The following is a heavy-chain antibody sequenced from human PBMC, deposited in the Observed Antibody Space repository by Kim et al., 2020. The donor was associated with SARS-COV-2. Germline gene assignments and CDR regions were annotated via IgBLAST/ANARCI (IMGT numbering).Heavy chain of an antibody. D-gene: IGHD6-19*01. CDR2: AYYIGNT. CDR3: ARHQSYRSGWYVAFYYYYMDV. Sequence: SETLSLTCTFSGGSLSSSSYYWGWIRQPPGKGLEWIGTAYYIGNTSYNPSLTSRVTISVDTSKNHFSLKLGSVTAADTAVYYCARHQSYRSGWYVAFYYYYMDVWGKGTTVTVSS. CDR1: GGSLSSSSYY. J-gene: IGHJ6*03. V-gene: IGHV4-39*01.